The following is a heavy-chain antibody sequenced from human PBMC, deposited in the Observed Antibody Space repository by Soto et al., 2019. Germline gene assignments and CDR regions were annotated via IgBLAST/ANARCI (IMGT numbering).Heavy chain of an antibody. CDR2: IATYNTNR. CDR1: GDTFTNFG. D-gene: IGHD3-10*01. J-gene: IGHJ5*02. CDR3: ARVLRGVVNWFDP. Sequence: ASVKVSCKTSGDTFTNFGLSWVRQPPGQGLEWMGWIATYNTNRNYAQKVQGRPTLTTDTSTSTTYMALKSLGYDDTAVYYCARVLRGVVNWFDPWGQGTLVTVSS. V-gene: IGHV1-18*01.